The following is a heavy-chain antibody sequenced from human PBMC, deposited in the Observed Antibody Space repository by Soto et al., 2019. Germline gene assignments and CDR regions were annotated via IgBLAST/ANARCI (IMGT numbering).Heavy chain of an antibody. CDR1: GGSISSGGYS. D-gene: IGHD2-15*01. CDR2: IYHSGST. V-gene: IGHV4-30-2*01. CDR3: ARSRMVAATNWFDP. J-gene: IGHJ5*02. Sequence: QLQLQESGSGLVKPSQTLSLTCAVSGGSISSGGYSWSWIRQPPGKGLEWIGYIYHSGSTSYNPSLKSRVTISVGRSKNQFSLKLSSVTAADTAVYYCARSRMVAATNWFDPWGQGTLVTVSS.